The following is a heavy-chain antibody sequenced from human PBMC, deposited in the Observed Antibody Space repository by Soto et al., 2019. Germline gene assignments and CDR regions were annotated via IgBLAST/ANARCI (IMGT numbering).Heavy chain of an antibody. CDR1: GGSISSYY. J-gene: IGHJ4*02. V-gene: IGHV4-59*12. CDR2: IYYSGTT. D-gene: IGHD3-9*01. CDR3: ARGGRSLRYFDWSPLNFDY. Sequence: SETLSLTCTVSGGSISSYYWGWVRQPPGKGLEWIGHIYYSGTTNYNPSLKSRVTISVDTSKNQFSLKLSSVTAADTAVYYCARGGRSLRYFDWSPLNFDYWGQGTLVTVSS.